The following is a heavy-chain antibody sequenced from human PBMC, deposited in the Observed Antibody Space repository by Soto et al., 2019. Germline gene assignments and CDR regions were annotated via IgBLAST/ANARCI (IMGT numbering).Heavy chain of an antibody. CDR2: IYHSGST. V-gene: IGHV4-4*02. CDR3: ARVSGSYYYGMDV. J-gene: IGHJ6*02. CDR1: WGSISSSNW. Sequence: SETLSLTCAMCWGSISSSNWCSWVRQPPGKGLEWIGEIYHSGSTNYTPPLKSRVTISVDKSKNQFSLKLSSVTAADTAVYYCARVSGSYYYGMDVWGQGTTVT.